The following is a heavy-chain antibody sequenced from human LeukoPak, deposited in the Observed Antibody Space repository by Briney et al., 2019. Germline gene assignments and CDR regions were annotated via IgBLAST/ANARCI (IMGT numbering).Heavy chain of an antibody. Sequence: PGGSLRLSCAASGFTFDDYGMSWVRQAPGKGLEWVSGINWNGGSTGYADSVKGRFTISRDNAKNSLYLQMNSLRAEDMAVYYCARADRGYYYYYMDVWGKGTTVTISS. CDR3: ARADRGYYYYYMDV. CDR1: GFTFDDYG. V-gene: IGHV3-20*04. J-gene: IGHJ6*03. CDR2: INWNGGST. D-gene: IGHD1-14*01.